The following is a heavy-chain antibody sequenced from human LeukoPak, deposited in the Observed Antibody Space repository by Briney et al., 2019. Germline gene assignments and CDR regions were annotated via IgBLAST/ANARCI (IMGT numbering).Heavy chain of an antibody. J-gene: IGHJ4*02. Sequence: SETLSLTCAVYGGSFSGYYWSWIRQPPGKGLEWIGEINHSGSTNYNPSLKSRVTISVDTSKNQFSLKLSSVTAADTAVYYCASRGYSGYLSYYFDYWGQGTLVTVSS. D-gene: IGHD5-12*01. V-gene: IGHV4-34*01. CDR1: GGSFSGYY. CDR3: ASRGYSGYLSYYFDY. CDR2: INHSGST.